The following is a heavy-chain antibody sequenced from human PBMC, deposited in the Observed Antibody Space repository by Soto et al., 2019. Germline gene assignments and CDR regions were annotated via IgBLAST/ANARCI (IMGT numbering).Heavy chain of an antibody. CDR2: IYYSGST. CDR1: GGSISSSSYY. D-gene: IGHD3-10*01. Sequence: QLQLQESGPGLVKPSETLSLTCTVSGGSISSSSYYWGWIRQPPGKGLEWIGSIYYSGSTYYNPSLKSRVTISVDTSKNQFSLKLSSVTAADTAVYYCARQGVSGSSVRDYWGQGTLVTVSS. J-gene: IGHJ4*02. CDR3: ARQGVSGSSVRDY. V-gene: IGHV4-39*01.